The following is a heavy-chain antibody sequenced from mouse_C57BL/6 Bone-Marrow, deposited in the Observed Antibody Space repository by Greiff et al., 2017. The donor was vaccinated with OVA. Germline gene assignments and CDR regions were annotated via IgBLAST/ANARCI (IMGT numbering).Heavy chain of an antibody. V-gene: IGHV1-76*01. Sequence: VQLQQSGAELVRPGASVKLSCKASGYTFTDYYINWVKQRPGQGLEWIARIYPGSGNTYYNEKFKGKATLTAEKSSSTAYMQLSSLTSEDSAVYFCARGYWYFDVWGTGTTVTVSS. CDR3: ARGYWYFDV. CDR1: GYTFTDYY. J-gene: IGHJ1*03. CDR2: IYPGSGNT.